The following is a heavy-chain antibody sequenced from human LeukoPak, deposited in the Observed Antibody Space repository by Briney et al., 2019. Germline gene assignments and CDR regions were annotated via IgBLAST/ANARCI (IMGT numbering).Heavy chain of an antibody. V-gene: IGHV3-21*01. CDR1: GFTFSSYA. J-gene: IGHJ4*02. D-gene: IGHD3-10*01. CDR2: ISGESKYI. CDR3: ARGAVFQGNYDY. Sequence: KPGGSLRLSCAASGFTFSSYAMSWVRQAPGKGLEWVSSISGESKYIYYADSVTGRFTISRDNAKNSLYLQMNSLRAEDTAVYYCARGAVFQGNYDYWGQGTQVTVSS.